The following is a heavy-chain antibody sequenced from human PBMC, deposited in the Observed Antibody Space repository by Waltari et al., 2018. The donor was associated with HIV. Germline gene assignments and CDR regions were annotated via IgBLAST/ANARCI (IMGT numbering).Heavy chain of an antibody. CDR3: ASLDSSGLFDY. CDR2: INPNSCGT. J-gene: IGHJ4*02. Sequence: QVQLVQSGAEVKKPGASVKVSCKASGYTFTGYYMHWVRQAPGQGLEWMGWINPNSCGTNYAQKFQGRVTITRDTSISTAYMELSRLRSDDTAVYYCASLDSSGLFDYWGQGTLVTVSS. V-gene: IGHV1-2*02. D-gene: IGHD3-22*01. CDR1: GYTFTGYY.